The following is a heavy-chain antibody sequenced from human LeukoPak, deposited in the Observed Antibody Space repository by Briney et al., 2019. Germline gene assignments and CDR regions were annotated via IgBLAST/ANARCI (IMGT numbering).Heavy chain of an antibody. V-gene: IGHV3-66*01. Sequence: GGSLRLSCAASGITVSSSYMSWVRLAPGKGLEWISAIYSGGGTYYADSVKGSFTISRDNSKNTLYLQMNSLRAEDTAVYYCARGPGGYYDYWGQGTLVTVSS. CDR1: GITVSSSY. J-gene: IGHJ4*02. CDR3: ARGPGGYYDY. D-gene: IGHD2-15*01. CDR2: IYSGGGT.